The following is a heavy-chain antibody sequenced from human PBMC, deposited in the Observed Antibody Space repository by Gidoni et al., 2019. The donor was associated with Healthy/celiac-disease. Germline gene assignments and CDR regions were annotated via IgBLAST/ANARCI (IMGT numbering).Heavy chain of an antibody. Sequence: EVQLVESGGGLVQPGGSLRLSCAASEFTFSSYEMKWIRQAPGKGLECVSYISSSGSTIYYADYVKGRFTISRDNAKNSLYLQMNSLRAEDTAVYYCARSPYCSGGSCYSEYYYGMDVWGQGTTVTVSS. CDR2: ISSSGSTI. V-gene: IGHV3-48*03. J-gene: IGHJ6*02. CDR1: EFTFSSYE. D-gene: IGHD2-15*01. CDR3: ARSPYCSGGSCYSEYYYGMDV.